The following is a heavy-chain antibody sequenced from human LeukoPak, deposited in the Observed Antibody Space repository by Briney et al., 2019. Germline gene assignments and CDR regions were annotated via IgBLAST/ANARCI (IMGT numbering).Heavy chain of an antibody. D-gene: IGHD2-2*02. Sequence: AASVKVSCKASGYTFTGYYMHWVRQAPGQGLEWMGWINPNSGGTNYAQKFQGRVTMTRDTSISTAYMELSRLRSDDTAVYYCARDPGYCSSTSCYNYYYGMDVWGQGTTVTVSS. V-gene: IGHV1-2*02. J-gene: IGHJ6*02. CDR1: GYTFTGYY. CDR2: INPNSGGT. CDR3: ARDPGYCSSTSCYNYYYGMDV.